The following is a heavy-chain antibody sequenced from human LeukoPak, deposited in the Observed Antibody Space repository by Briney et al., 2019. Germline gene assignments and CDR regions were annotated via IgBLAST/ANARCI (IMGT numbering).Heavy chain of an antibody. CDR2: ISWNSGSL. J-gene: IGHJ4*02. Sequence: AGGSLRLSCAASGFSFDDFGMHWVRQAPGKGLEWVSGISWNSGSLGYADSVKGRFTISRDNAQNSLYLQMNSLRAEDTAVYYCARGRGSSSWFPMYYFDYWGQGTLVTVSS. CDR3: ARGRGSSSWFPMYYFDY. D-gene: IGHD6-13*01. CDR1: GFSFDDFG. V-gene: IGHV3-9*01.